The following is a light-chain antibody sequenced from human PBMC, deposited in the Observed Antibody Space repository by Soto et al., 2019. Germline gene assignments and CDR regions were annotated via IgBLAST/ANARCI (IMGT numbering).Light chain of an antibody. CDR2: GTS. V-gene: IGKV3-20*01. Sequence: EIVLTQSPGTLSVSPGERATLSCRASQTISSNNLAWYQQKPGQAPSLLIYGTSSRATGIPDRFSGSGSGTDFILTISRLEPEDSAIYYCQQYDSWTFGPGNKVEI. CDR1: QTISSNN. J-gene: IGKJ1*01. CDR3: QQYDSWT.